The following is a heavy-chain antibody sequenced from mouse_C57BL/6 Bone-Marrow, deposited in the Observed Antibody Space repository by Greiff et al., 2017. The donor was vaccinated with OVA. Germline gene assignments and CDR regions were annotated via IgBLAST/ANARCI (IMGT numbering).Heavy chain of an antibody. V-gene: IGHV5-4*01. Sequence: EVQLVESGGGLVKPGGSLKLSCAASGFTFSSYAMSWVRQPPAKRLEWVATISEGGSYTYYPDNVKGRLTISRDNAKNNLYLQMSHLKSEDTAMYYCARNQEGGGYYGDYAMDYWGQGTSVTVSS. D-gene: IGHD2-3*01. CDR2: ISEGGSYT. J-gene: IGHJ4*01. CDR3: ARNQEGGGYYGDYAMDY. CDR1: GFTFSSYA.